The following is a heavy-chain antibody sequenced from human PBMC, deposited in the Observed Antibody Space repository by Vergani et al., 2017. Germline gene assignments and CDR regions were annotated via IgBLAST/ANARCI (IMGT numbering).Heavy chain of an antibody. Sequence: EVQLVESGGGVVRPGGSLRLSCAASGFTFDDYGMSWVRQAPGKGLEWGSGINWNGGSTGYADSVKGRFTISRDNAKNSLYLQMNSLRAEDTALYYCARATSDYLAYCGGDCPYYFDYWGQGTLVTVSS. V-gene: IGHV3-20*04. D-gene: IGHD2-21*02. J-gene: IGHJ4*02. CDR3: ARATSDYLAYCGGDCPYYFDY. CDR1: GFTFDDYG. CDR2: INWNGGST.